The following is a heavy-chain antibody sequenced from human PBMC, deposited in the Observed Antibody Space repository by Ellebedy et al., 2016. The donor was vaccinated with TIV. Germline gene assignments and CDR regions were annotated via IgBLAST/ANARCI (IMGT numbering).Heavy chain of an antibody. CDR3: ARIHSQQLLASYFFDY. Sequence: PGGSLRLSCAASGLSFSSYAMSWVRQAPGKGLEWVSTISNTGSRTYHADSVDGRFIIYRVNSKKTLYLQMNSLRADDTAVYYCARIHSQQLLASYFFDYWGQGTLVTVSS. J-gene: IGHJ4*02. D-gene: IGHD2-2*01. CDR2: ISNTGSRT. V-gene: IGHV3-23*01. CDR1: GLSFSSYA.